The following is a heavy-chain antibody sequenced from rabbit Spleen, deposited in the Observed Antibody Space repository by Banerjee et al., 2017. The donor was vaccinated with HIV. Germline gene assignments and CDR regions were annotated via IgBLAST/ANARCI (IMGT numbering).Heavy chain of an antibody. V-gene: IGHV1S40*01. CDR3: ARDLVAVIGCNFNL. J-gene: IGHJ4*01. Sequence: QSLEESGGGLVQPEGSLTLTCTASGFSFSSSDYMCWVRQAPGKGLEWISCIAGSSSGFTYSATWAKGRFTCSKTSSTTVTLQMTSLTVADTATYFCARDLVAVIGCNFNLLGPATLVTVS. CDR2: IAGSSSGFT. D-gene: IGHD1-1*01. CDR1: GFSFSSSDY.